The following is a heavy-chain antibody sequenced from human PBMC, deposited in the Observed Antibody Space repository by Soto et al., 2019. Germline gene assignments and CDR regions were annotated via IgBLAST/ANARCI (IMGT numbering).Heavy chain of an antibody. V-gene: IGHV1-69*01. D-gene: IGHD1-26*01. Sequence: QVQLVQSGAEVKKPGSSVKVSCEASGGTFSSYPINWVRQAPGQGLEWMGGIIPFFGTSKYAQKFQGRVTITADDSTSTAYMDLRSLRSEDTAVYYCARVGHITNYGMAVWGPGTTVTVSS. J-gene: IGHJ6*01. CDR2: IIPFFGTS. CDR3: ARVGHITNYGMAV. CDR1: GGTFSSYP.